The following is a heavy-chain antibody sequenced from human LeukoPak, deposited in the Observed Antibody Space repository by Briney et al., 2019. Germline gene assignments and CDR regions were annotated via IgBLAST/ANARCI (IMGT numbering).Heavy chain of an antibody. V-gene: IGHV1-69*06. J-gene: IGHJ6*03. CDR1: GGTFSSYA. CDR3: ARAEYNWNDGYYYYYYMDV. D-gene: IGHD1-20*01. CDR2: IIPIFGTA. Sequence: ASVKVSCKASGGTFSSYAISWVRQAPGQGLEWMGGIIPIFGTANYAQKFQGRVTITADKSTSTAYMELSSLRSEDTAVYYCARAEYNWNDGYYYYYYMDVWGKGTTVTVSS.